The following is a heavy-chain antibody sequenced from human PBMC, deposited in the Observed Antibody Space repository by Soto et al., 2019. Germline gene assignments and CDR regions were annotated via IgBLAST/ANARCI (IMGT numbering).Heavy chain of an antibody. Sequence: PSETLSLTCTVSGVPIRSYFWSWIRQPPGKGPEWIGCLYYTADTKYSPSLQSRATMSADPSKKQFSLRLTSVTPADTALYYCVGSKNMGVTLDYWGQGALVTVSS. J-gene: IGHJ4*02. CDR3: VGSKNMGVTLDY. V-gene: IGHV4-59*03. D-gene: IGHD1-26*01. CDR2: LYYTADT. CDR1: GVPIRSYF.